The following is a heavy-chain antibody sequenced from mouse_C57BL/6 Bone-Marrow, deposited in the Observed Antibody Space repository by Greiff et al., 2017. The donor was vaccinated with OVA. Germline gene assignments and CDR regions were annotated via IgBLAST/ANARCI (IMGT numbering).Heavy chain of an antibody. V-gene: IGHV14-4*01. D-gene: IGHD2-3*01. CDR2: LDPENGDT. J-gene: IGHJ2*01. Sequence: EVQLQQSGAELVRPGASVKLSCTASGFNITDDYMHWVKQRPEQGLEWIGWLDPENGDTEYASKFQGKATITADTSSNTAYLQLSSLTSEDTAVYYCTTPLYEDDFDYWGQGTTLTVSS. CDR3: TTPLYEDDFDY. CDR1: GFNITDDY.